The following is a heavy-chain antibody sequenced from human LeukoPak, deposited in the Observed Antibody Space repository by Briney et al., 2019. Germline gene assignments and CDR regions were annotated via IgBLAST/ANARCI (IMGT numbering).Heavy chain of an antibody. V-gene: IGHV4-31*03. J-gene: IGHJ3*02. CDR1: GGSISSGGFY. CDR3: ARGIGRATIGDAFDI. D-gene: IGHD5-24*01. CDR2: IYYSGNT. Sequence: SETLSLTCTVSGGSISSGGFYWSWTRQHPGEGLEWLGYIYYSGNTYYNPSLNGRLTISADTSQNQFSLKLTSVTAADTAVYYCARGIGRATIGDAFDIWGQGTMVTVSS.